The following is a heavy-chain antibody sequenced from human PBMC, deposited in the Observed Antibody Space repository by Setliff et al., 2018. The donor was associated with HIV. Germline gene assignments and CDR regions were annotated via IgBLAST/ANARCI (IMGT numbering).Heavy chain of an antibody. J-gene: IGHJ6*03. V-gene: IGHV4-39*07. D-gene: IGHD1-7*01. CDR3: ARGDGTKYYYYYYMDV. CDR2: FYYSGST. Sequence: SETLSLTCTVSGVSFGSSDYYRAWIRQPPGKGLEWIGSFYYSGSTYYNPSLKSRVTISVDTSKNQFSLRLTSVTAADTAVYYCARGDGTKYYYYYYMDVWGKGTTVTVSS. CDR1: GVSFGSSDYY.